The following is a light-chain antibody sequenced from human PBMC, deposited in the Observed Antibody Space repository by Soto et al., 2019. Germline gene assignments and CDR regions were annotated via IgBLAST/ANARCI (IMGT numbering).Light chain of an antibody. CDR2: EVS. Sequence: QSVLTQPPSASWSPGQSVTISCTGTSSDVGGYNYVSWYQQHPGKAPKLMIYEVSKRPSGVPDRFSGSKSGNTASLTVSGLQAEGEADYYCSSYAGSNNYVFGTGTKVTVL. CDR1: SSDVGGYNY. CDR3: SSYAGSNNYV. J-gene: IGLJ1*01. V-gene: IGLV2-8*01.